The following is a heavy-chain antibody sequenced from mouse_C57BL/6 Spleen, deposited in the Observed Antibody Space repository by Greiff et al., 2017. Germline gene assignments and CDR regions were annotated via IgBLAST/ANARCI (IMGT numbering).Heavy chain of an antibody. CDR2: ISDGGSYT. V-gene: IGHV5-4*01. J-gene: IGHJ2*01. CDR3: AREDFFDY. Sequence: EVKLVESGGGLVKPGGSLKLSCAASGFPFSSYAMSWVRQTPEKRLEWVATISDGGSYTYYPENVKGRFTISRDIAKNNLYLLMRQLKSEDTAMYYCAREDFFDYWGQGTTLTVSS. CDR1: GFPFSSYA.